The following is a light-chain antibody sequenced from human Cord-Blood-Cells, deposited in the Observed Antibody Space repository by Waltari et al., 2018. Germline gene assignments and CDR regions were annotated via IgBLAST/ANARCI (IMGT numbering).Light chain of an antibody. J-gene: IGKJ2*03. CDR1: QSISSY. Sequence: DIQMTHSHSSRSASLEARVPITCRASQSISSYLNWYQQKPGKAPKLLIYAASSLQSGVPSRFSGSGSGTDFTLTISSLQPEDFATYYCQQSYSTPYSFGQGTKLEIK. CDR3: QQSYSTPYS. V-gene: IGKV1-39*01. CDR2: AAS.